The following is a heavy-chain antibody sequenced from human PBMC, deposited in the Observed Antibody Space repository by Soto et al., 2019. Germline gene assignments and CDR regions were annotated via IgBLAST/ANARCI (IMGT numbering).Heavy chain of an antibody. Sequence: PGGSLRLSCAASGFTFTTYTMNWVRQAPGKGLEWVSATNGGQGRTYYADSVKGRFTISRDNSKNMLFLQMNSLRAEDTAVYYCARERWGSLSWGQGTLVTVSS. CDR1: GFTFTTYT. V-gene: IGHV3-23*01. J-gene: IGHJ5*02. CDR3: ARERWGSLS. CDR2: TNGGQGRT. D-gene: IGHD7-27*01.